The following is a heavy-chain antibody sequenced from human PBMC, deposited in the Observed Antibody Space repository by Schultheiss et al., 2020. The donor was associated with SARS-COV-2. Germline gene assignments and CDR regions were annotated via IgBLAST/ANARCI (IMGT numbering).Heavy chain of an antibody. D-gene: IGHD6-13*01. CDR2: ISSSSSTI. J-gene: IGHJ6*02. V-gene: IGHV3-48*04. Sequence: GGSLRLSCAASGFTFSSYSMNWVRQAPGKGLEWVSYISSSSSTIYYADSVKGRFTISRDNAKNSLYLQMNSLRAEDTAVYYCAREAAAGTRYYYGMDVWGQGTTVTVSS. CDR1: GFTFSSYS. CDR3: AREAAAGTRYYYGMDV.